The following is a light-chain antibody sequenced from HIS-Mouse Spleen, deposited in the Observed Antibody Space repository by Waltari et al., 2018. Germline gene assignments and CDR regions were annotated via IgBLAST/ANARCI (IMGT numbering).Light chain of an antibody. V-gene: IGLV3-10*01. Sequence: SYELTQPPSVSVSPGPTARITCPGDALPQKYPYWYQQKSGQVPVLVIYEDSKRPAGIPERFSGSSSGTMATLTISGAQVEDEADYYCYSTDSSGNHRVLGGGTKLTVL. CDR3: YSTDSSGNHRV. J-gene: IGLJ2*01. CDR2: EDS. CDR1: ALPQKY.